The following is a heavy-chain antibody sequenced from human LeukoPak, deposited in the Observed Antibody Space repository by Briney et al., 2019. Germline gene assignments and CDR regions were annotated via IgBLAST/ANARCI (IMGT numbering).Heavy chain of an antibody. CDR2: INNNNGAW. V-gene: IGHV1-18*01. D-gene: IGHD1-26*01. CDR1: VFTFINYG. CDR3: GRDWEDSAAWIDL. Sequence: ASVTVSCKTSVFTFINYGISWVRQVPGQGGEGMAWINNNNGAWTNNQNFSDRITLTIDTSTDTAYMELRRLAPDDTAVYYCGRDWEDSAAWIDLWGQGTLVTVSS. J-gene: IGHJ5*02.